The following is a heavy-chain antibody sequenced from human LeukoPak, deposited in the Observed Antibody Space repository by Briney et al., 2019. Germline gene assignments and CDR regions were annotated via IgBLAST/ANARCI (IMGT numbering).Heavy chain of an antibody. V-gene: IGHV3-48*04. CDR3: AREAGYQLLSGYYYYMDV. CDR2: ISSSSTI. J-gene: IGHJ6*03. D-gene: IGHD2-2*01. Sequence: GGSLRLSCAASGFTFNSYSMNWVRQAPGKGLEWISYISSSSTIYYAESVKGRFTISRDNAKNSLHLQMNSLRAEDTAVYYCAREAGYQLLSGYYYYMDVWGKGTTVTVSS. CDR1: GFTFNSYS.